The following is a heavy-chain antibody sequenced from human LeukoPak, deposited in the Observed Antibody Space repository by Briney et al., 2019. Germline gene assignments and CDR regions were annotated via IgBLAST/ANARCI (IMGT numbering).Heavy chain of an antibody. D-gene: IGHD6-13*01. J-gene: IGHJ4*02. CDR1: GGSISSGGYS. V-gene: IGHV4-30-2*01. Sequence: TLSLTCAVSGGSISSGGYSWSWIRQPPGKGLEWMGYIYHSGSTYYNPYLKSRVTISVDTTRNHFSLKLSSVTAADTAVYSCARQKIAAAGTTADYWGQGTLVTVSS. CDR2: IYHSGST. CDR3: ARQKIAAAGTTADY.